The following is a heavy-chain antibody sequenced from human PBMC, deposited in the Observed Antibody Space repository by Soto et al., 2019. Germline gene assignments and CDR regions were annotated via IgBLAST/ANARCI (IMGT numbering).Heavy chain of an antibody. J-gene: IGHJ5*02. V-gene: IGHV3-30-3*01. CDR1: GFTFSSYA. Sequence: QVQLVESGGGVVQPGRSLRLSCAASGFTFSSYAMHWVRQAPGKGLEWVAVISYDGSNKYYADSVKGRFTISRDNSKNTLYLQMNSLRAEDTAVHYCARSGYGDYGLGFDPWGQGTLVTVSS. CDR2: ISYDGSNK. D-gene: IGHD4-17*01. CDR3: ARSGYGDYGLGFDP.